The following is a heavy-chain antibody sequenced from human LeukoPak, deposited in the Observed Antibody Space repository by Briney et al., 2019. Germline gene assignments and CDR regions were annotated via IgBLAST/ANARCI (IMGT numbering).Heavy chain of an antibody. CDR3: ARHVSGNIDY. V-gene: IGHV3-21*01. CDR1: GFTFSSYS. D-gene: IGHD3-16*01. Sequence: GGSLRLSCAAPGFTFSSYSMNWVRQAPGKGLEWVSSISSSSSYIYYADSVKGRFTISRDNAKNSLYLQMNSLRAEDTAVYYCARHVSGNIDYWGQGTLVTVSS. CDR2: ISSSSSYI. J-gene: IGHJ4*02.